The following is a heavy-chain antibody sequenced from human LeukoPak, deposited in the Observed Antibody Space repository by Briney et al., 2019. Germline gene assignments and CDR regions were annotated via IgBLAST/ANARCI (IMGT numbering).Heavy chain of an antibody. CDR3: ASHYYDSSGYTILFDY. D-gene: IGHD3-22*01. J-gene: IGHJ4*02. V-gene: IGHV4-4*02. Sequence: SETLSLTCAVSGGSISSSNWWSWVRQPPGKGLEWIGEIYHSGSTNYNPFLKSRVTISADKSKNQFSLKLSSVTAADTAVYYCASHYYDSSGYTILFDYWGQGTLVTASS. CDR2: IYHSGST. CDR1: GGSISSSNW.